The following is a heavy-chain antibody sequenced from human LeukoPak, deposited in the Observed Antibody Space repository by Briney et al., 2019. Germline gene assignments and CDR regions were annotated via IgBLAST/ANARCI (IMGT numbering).Heavy chain of an antibody. CDR2: ISGSGGST. Sequence: PGGSLRLSCAASGFTFSSYAMSWVRQAPGKGLEWVSAISGSGGSTYYADSVKGRFTISRDNSKDTLYLQMNSLRAEDTAVYYCAKDFTRGFGELLQDYWGQGTLVTVSS. D-gene: IGHD3-10*01. CDR3: AKDFTRGFGELLQDY. CDR1: GFTFSSYA. V-gene: IGHV3-23*01. J-gene: IGHJ4*02.